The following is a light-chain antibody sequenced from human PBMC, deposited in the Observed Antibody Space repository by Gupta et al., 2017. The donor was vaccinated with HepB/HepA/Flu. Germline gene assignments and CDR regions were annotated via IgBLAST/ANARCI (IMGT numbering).Light chain of an antibody. Sequence: DVVLTQSPLSLPVTLGQPASIYCTSSRGLVSTDEKTYFDWFHQKPGQSPRRLIYKASKRDSGVPDRFSGSGSGTDFTLTISSVEAEDVAVYYCKQYKCSPHTFGQGTKLEIK. CDR3: KQYKCSPHT. J-gene: IGKJ2*01. CDR1: RGLVSTDEKTY. V-gene: IGKV2-30*01. CDR2: KAS.